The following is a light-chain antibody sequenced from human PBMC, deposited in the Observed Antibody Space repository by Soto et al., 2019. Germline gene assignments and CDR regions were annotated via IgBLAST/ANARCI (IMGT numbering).Light chain of an antibody. CDR2: VDN. Sequence: QSVLTQPPSVSGAPGQRVTISCTGSSSNIGTGYNVHWYQQLPGTAPKLLIYVDNNRPSGVSSRFSGSKSGNTASLTISGLQAEDEAHYYCSSYAGGSTMVFGGGTKLTVL. J-gene: IGLJ3*02. CDR3: SSYAGGSTMV. V-gene: IGLV1-40*01. CDR1: SSNIGTGYN.